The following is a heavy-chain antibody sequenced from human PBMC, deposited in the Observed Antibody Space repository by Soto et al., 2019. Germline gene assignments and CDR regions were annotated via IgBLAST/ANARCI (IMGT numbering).Heavy chain of an antibody. Sequence: QVQLQQWGAGLLKPSETLSLTCAVYGGSFSGYYWSWIRQPPGKGLEWIGEINHSGSTNYNPSLKSRVTISVDTSKNQFSLKLSSVTAADTAVYYCARYAVQLWGYFDYWGQGTLVTVSS. J-gene: IGHJ4*02. V-gene: IGHV4-34*01. CDR1: GGSFSGYY. CDR3: ARYAVQLWGYFDY. CDR2: INHSGST. D-gene: IGHD5-18*01.